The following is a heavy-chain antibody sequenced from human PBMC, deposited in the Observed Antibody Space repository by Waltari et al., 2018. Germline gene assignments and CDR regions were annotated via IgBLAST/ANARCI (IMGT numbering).Heavy chain of an antibody. CDR1: GFPFSDYP. J-gene: IGHJ5*02. Sequence: EVELLDSGGGLVQPGGSLRLSCAASGFPFSDYPMAWVRQAPGEGLEWVSAISGSGRDKYYTDSVKGRFTISRDNSQNMLYLQMHSLRAEDTAVYYCAKGHTGFYVNFFGPWGQGSLVTVSS. D-gene: IGHD3-9*01. V-gene: IGHV3-23*01. CDR3: AKGHTGFYVNFFGP. CDR2: ISGSGRDK.